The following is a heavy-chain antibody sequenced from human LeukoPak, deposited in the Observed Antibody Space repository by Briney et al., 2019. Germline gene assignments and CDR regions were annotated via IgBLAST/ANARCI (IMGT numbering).Heavy chain of an antibody. V-gene: IGHV3-23*01. CDR2: LNGGRT. Sequence: GGSLRLSCVASGFSFSNYAMSWVRQAPGWGLEWIAALNGGRTFFQYSVRGRCTISRDNSKSTLYLQLNSLTGDDTAVYYCVKEVPTYGYFDYWGRGTLVTVSS. CDR1: GFSFSNYA. D-gene: IGHD2-21*01. J-gene: IGHJ4*02. CDR3: VKEVPTYGYFDY.